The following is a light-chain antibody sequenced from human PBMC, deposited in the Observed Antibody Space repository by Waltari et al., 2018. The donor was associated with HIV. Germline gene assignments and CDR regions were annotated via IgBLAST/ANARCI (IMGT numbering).Light chain of an antibody. V-gene: IGLV1-44*01. J-gene: IGLJ2*01. CDR1: MSNIGTNS. Sequence: QSGLTQPPSASGAPGQRVIISCSGSMSNIGTNSVNWYQQPPGTAPQILIYINDQRPSGVPDRFSGSKSGTSASLAISGLQSEDEATYYCAALDDRMSGYVVFGGGTKLTVL. CDR2: IND. CDR3: AALDDRMSGYVV.